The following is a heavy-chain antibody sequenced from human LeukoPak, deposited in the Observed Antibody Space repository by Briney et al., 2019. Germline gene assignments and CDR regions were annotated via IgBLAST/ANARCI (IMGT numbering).Heavy chain of an antibody. CDR1: GFSLSTSGVG. CDR3: THGLGPSYDFWSGENWFDP. Sequence: SGPTLVNPTQTLTLTCTFSGFSLSTSGVGVGWIRQPPGKALEWHALIYWDDDKRYSPSLKSRLTITKDTSKNQVVLTMTNMDPVDTATYYCTHGLGPSYDFWSGENWFDPWGQGTLVTVSS. D-gene: IGHD3-3*01. V-gene: IGHV2-5*02. CDR2: IYWDDDK. J-gene: IGHJ5*02.